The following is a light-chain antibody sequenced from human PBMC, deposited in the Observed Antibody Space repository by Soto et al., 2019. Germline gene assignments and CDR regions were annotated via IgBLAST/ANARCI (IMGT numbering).Light chain of an antibody. V-gene: IGKV3-20*01. J-gene: IGKJ2*01. Sequence: EIVLTQSPGTLSLSPGERATLSCRASQSVSSSYFAWYQQKPGQAPRLLIYGASSRATGIPDRFSGSGSGTDFTLTISRLEPEDFAVYYCQQYGKTFGQGTKLEIK. CDR2: GAS. CDR3: QQYGKT. CDR1: QSVSSSY.